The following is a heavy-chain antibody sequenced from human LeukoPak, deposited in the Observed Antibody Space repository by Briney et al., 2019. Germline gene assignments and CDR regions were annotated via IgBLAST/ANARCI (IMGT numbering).Heavy chain of an antibody. J-gene: IGHJ4*02. V-gene: IGHV1-2*02. D-gene: IGHD6-13*01. CDR1: GYTFTNYY. CDR2: INPNSGGT. CDR3: ARDHSNSYDY. Sequence: ASVTVSFKVAGYTFTNYYMHWVRQAPGQGLEWMGWINPNSGGTNYAQKFQGRVTMPRDTSISTVYMELSRLRSDDTAVFYCARDHSNSYDYWGQGTLVTVSS.